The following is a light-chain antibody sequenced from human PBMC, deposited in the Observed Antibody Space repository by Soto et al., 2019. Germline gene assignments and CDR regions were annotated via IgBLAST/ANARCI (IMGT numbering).Light chain of an antibody. V-gene: IGKV1-5*03. Sequence: DIQMTQSPSTLSASVGDRVTITCWASQSISNWLAWYQQKPGKAPKLLIYKASTLESGVPSRFRGSGSGTEFTLTISGLQPDDFATYYCQQYNNYSWTFGQGTKVEIK. CDR3: QQYNNYSWT. CDR2: KAS. CDR1: QSISNW. J-gene: IGKJ1*01.